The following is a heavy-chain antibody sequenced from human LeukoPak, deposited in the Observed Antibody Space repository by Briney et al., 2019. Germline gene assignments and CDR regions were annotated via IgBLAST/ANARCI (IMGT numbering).Heavy chain of an antibody. Sequence: GGSLRLSCAASGLTFSSYAMSWVRQAPGKGLEWLANIKQEGSQKYYVDSVKGRFTISRDNAKNSLYLQMNSLGVEGTAVYYCARIGYSSSCTDYWGPGTLVTVSS. V-gene: IGHV3-7*01. CDR3: ARIGYSSSCTDY. D-gene: IGHD6-13*01. CDR1: GLTFSSYA. J-gene: IGHJ4*02. CDR2: IKQEGSQK.